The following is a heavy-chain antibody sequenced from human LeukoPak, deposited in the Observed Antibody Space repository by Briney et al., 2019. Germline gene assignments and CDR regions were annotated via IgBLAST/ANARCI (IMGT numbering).Heavy chain of an antibody. CDR2: ISGSGGST. V-gene: IGHV3-23*01. CDR3: ARWPAYSYFDF. D-gene: IGHD2-15*01. Sequence: GGSLRLSCAASGFTFSDYAMSWVRQAPGKGLEWVTAISGSGGSTYYADSVRGRFTISRDNSKNTLWLQMNSLRAEDTAVYYCARWPAYSYFDFWGQGTLVTVSS. J-gene: IGHJ4*02. CDR1: GFTFSDYA.